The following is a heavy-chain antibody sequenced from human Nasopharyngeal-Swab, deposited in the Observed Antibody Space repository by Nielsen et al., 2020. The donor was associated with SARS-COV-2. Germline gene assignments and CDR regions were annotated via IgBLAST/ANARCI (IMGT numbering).Heavy chain of an antibody. J-gene: IGHJ6*03. V-gene: IGHV4-34*01. D-gene: IGHD2-2*01. Sequence: SETLFLTCGLNGASFSGYYWGWIRQPPGKGLEWIGDITRSGSTNYNPALKSRVTISMATSKGEFSLKLTSVTAADTAIYFCARVNNGGGIVPASYSFFMDVWGKGTSVAVSS. CDR3: ARVNNGGGIVPASYSFFMDV. CDR2: ITRSGST. CDR1: GASFSGYY.